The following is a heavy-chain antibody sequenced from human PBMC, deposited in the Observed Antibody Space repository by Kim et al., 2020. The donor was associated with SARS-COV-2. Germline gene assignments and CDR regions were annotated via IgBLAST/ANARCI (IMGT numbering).Heavy chain of an antibody. CDR3: ARRSSGWEFDY. J-gene: IGHJ4*02. D-gene: IGHD6-19*01. Sequence: YCADSVKGRFTISRDNSKNTLYLQMNSLRAEDTAIYYCARRSSGWEFDYWGQGTLVTVSS. V-gene: IGHV3-23*01.